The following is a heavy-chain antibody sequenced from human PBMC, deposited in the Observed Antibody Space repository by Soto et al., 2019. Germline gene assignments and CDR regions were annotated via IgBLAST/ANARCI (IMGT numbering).Heavy chain of an antibody. D-gene: IGHD6-19*01. CDR3: VREAINSGWSGGRKYYFDY. J-gene: IGHJ4*02. Sequence: SLRLSCAASGFTFDDYALHWVRQAPGKGLEWVSGITWNSGTPGYADSVKGRFTISRDNAKNSLYLQMNSLRVDDTAFFYCVREAINSGWSGGRKYYFDYWGQGALVTVSS. V-gene: IGHV3-9*01. CDR1: GFTFDDYA. CDR2: ITWNSGTP.